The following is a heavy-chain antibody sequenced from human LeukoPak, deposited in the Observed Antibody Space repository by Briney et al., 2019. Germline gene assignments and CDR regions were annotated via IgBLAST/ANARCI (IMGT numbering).Heavy chain of an antibody. CDR2: ITNDGSST. CDR1: GLTFSSHW. Sequence: GGSLRLSCAASGLTFSSHWMHWVRQAPGKGLVWVSRITNDGSSTTYADSVKGRFTISRDNAKNSLYLQMNSLRAEDTAVYYCARDRATRHASDYWGQGTLVTVSS. CDR3: ARDRATRHASDY. J-gene: IGHJ4*02. V-gene: IGHV3-74*01.